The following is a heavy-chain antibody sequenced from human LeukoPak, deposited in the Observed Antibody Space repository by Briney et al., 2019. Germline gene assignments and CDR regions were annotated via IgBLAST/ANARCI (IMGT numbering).Heavy chain of an antibody. J-gene: IGHJ4*02. D-gene: IGHD6-19*01. CDR3: AREGRYSGCGY. CDR2: IKQDSSGI. Sequence: GGSLRLSCVASGFSLSSKWMSWVRQAPGKGLEWVANIKQDSSGIHYVDSVKGRFTISRENAKNSLYLQMNNLRAEDTAVYYCAREGRYSGCGYWGQGTLVTVSS. CDR1: GFSLSSKW. V-gene: IGHV3-7*01.